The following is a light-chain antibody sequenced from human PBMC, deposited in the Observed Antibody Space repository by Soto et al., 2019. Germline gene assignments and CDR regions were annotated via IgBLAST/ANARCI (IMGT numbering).Light chain of an antibody. CDR2: GAS. Sequence: EIVMTQSPATLYVSPGERATLSCRASQTVSSKLAWYQLKPGQAPRLLIYGASTRATDIPARFSGSGSGTDFALTIGSLQYEDFAVYYCQQYNNWPPAFGQGTTVE. CDR3: QQYNNWPPA. V-gene: IGKV3-15*01. CDR1: QTVSSK. J-gene: IGKJ1*01.